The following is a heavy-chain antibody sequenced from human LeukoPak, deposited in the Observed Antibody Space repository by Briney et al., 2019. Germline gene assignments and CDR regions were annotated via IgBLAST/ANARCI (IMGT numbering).Heavy chain of an antibody. CDR1: GFTVSSNY. CDR2: NYSGGST. J-gene: IGHJ4*02. D-gene: IGHD1-26*01. V-gene: IGHV3-66*02. CDR3: AKALVGATTRVDFDY. Sequence: QPGGSLRLSCAASGFTVSSNYMSWLRQAPGKGLEWVSVNYSGGSTYYADSVKRRFTISRDNSKSTLYLQMNSLRAEDTAVYYCAKALVGATTRVDFDYWGQGTLVTVSS.